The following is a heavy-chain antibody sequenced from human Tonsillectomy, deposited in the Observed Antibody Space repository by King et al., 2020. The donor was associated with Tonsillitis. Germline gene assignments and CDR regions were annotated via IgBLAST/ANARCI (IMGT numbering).Heavy chain of an antibody. J-gene: IGHJ4*02. CDR2: INNDGRIT. V-gene: IGHV3-74*01. CDR3: ARDPSAMAGFFDF. D-gene: IGHD6-19*01. CDR1: GFAFRNYW. Sequence: DVQLVESGGGLVQPGGSLGLSCAASGFAFRNYWMHWVRLAPGKGLVWVSRINNDGRITNYAGYVEGRFTISRDNAKNTLYLEMNTMRAEDTAVYYCARDPSAMAGFFDFWAQGTLVTVSS.